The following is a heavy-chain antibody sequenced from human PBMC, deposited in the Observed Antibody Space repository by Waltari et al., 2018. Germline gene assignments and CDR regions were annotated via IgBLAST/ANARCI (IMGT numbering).Heavy chain of an antibody. CDR1: GFAFSNAW. CDR2: IKGKIDGGTT. Sequence: QQVQSGGTLVKPGGSLRLSCKASGFAFSNAWVSGVRPVPGKGLEWLGRIKGKIDGGTTVYSAPVKGRFTISRDDSGNTLFLQMNSLKIEDTAVYYCVRDRWGEFIQWGQGTLVGVSS. D-gene: IGHD3-16*01. J-gene: IGHJ1*01. V-gene: IGHV3-15*02. CDR3: VRDRWGEFIQ.